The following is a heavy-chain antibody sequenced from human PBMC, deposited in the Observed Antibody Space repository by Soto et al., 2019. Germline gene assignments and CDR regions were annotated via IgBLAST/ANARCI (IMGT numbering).Heavy chain of an antibody. CDR3: AKGLYRSSWFYFVS. Sequence: EVQLLESGGGLVQPGGSLRLSCAASGFTFDSYTMGWVRQAPGKGLEWVSSIRGSGDETYYADSVKGRFTISRDNSKNTLYLQRNSLRAEDTAVYYCAKGLYRSSWFYFVSWGQGALVTVSS. CDR2: IRGSGDET. D-gene: IGHD2-2*01. V-gene: IGHV3-23*01. J-gene: IGHJ4*02. CDR1: GFTFDSYT.